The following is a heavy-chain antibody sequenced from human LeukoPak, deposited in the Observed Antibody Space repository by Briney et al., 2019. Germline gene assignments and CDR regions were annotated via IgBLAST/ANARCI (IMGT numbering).Heavy chain of an antibody. V-gene: IGHV5-51*01. J-gene: IGHJ4*02. CDR2: IYPGDSDT. CDR3: ARRSSTSCYDY. CDR1: GYSFTSYW. D-gene: IGHD2-2*01. Sequence: GASLQVSCQGSGYSFTSYWIGWVRPMPGKGLGWMGIIYPGDSDTRYSPSFQGQVTISADKSISTAYLQWSSLKASDTAMYYCARRSSTSCYDYWGQGTLVTVSS.